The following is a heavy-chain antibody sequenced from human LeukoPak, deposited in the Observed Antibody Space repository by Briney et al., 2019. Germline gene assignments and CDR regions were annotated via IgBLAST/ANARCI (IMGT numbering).Heavy chain of an antibody. J-gene: IGHJ4*02. V-gene: IGHV1-18*01. CDR3: AREPDCSSTSCYLDFDY. D-gene: IGHD2-2*01. Sequence: ASVKVSCKASGYTFTSYGISWVRQAPGQGLEWMGWISAYNGNTNYAQKLQGRVTMTTDTSTSTAYMELRSLRSDDTAVYYCAREPDCSSTSCYLDFDYWGQGTLVTVSS. CDR2: ISAYNGNT. CDR1: GYTFTSYG.